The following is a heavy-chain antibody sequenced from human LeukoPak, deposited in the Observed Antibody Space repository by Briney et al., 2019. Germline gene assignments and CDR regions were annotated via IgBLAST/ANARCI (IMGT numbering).Heavy chain of an antibody. Sequence: GGSLRLSCAASGFTFSSYAMSWVRQPPGKGLDWVSAISVSGGSTYYEDSVKGWFPISRDNSKNTLYLQMNSLRAEDTAVYYCAKARIAVADFDYWGQGTLVTVSS. CDR3: AKARIAVADFDY. CDR1: GFTFSSYA. V-gene: IGHV3-23*01. D-gene: IGHD6-19*01. J-gene: IGHJ4*02. CDR2: ISVSGGST.